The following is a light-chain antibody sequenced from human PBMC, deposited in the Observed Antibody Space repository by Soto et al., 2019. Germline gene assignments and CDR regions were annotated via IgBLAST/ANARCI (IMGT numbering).Light chain of an antibody. CDR2: KAP. CDR3: QQYNSYWT. Sequence: DIQMTQSPSTLSASVGDRVTITCRASQSISSWLAWYQQKPGKAPKLLIYKAPSLESGVPSRFSGSRSGTEFTLTISSLQPDDFTTYYCQQYNSYWTFGQGTKVEIK. V-gene: IGKV1-5*03. CDR1: QSISSW. J-gene: IGKJ1*01.